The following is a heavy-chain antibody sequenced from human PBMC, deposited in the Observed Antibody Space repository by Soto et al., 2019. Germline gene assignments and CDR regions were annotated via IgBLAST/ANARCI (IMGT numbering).Heavy chain of an antibody. CDR2: ISGSGGTT. CDR1: GFTFTNYA. CDR3: AKDGGRSDTGGYYDYFYYDGVDV. J-gene: IGHJ6*02. D-gene: IGHD3-22*01. V-gene: IGHV3-23*01. Sequence: EVQLLESGGDLVQPGGSLRLSCAASGFTFTNYAMTWVRQAPGKGLECVSGISGSGGTTYYADSVQGRFTISRDNSKHTLYLQMNSLRVEDTAVYYCAKDGGRSDTGGYYDYFYYDGVDVWGQGTTVTVSS.